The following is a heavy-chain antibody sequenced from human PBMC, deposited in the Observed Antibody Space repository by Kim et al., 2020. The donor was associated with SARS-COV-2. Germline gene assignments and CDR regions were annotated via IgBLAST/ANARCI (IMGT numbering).Heavy chain of an antibody. CDR2: IYHSGST. CDR3: AKRYDYGDIYYFDY. V-gene: IGHV4-4*02. Sequence: SETLSLTCAVSGGSISSSNWWSWVRQPPGKGLEWIGEIYHSGSTNYNPSLKSRVTISVDKSKNQFSLKLSSVTAADTAVYYCAKRYDYGDIYYFDYWGQGTLVTVSS. J-gene: IGHJ4*02. CDR1: GGSISSSNW. D-gene: IGHD4-17*01.